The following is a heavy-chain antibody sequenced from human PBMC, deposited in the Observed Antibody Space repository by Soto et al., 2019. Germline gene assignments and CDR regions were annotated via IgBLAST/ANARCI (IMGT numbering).Heavy chain of an antibody. Sequence: ASVKVSCMALGYTFTRNGISWARQAPGQGLEWMGWISVYNGNTNYAQNFHGRVTMTTDTYTSTVYMELRSLRSDETAVYYCARDGIAVADDSYYGMDVWGQGTTVTVPS. J-gene: IGHJ6*02. CDR1: GYTFTRNG. D-gene: IGHD6-19*01. CDR2: ISVYNGNT. CDR3: ARDGIAVADDSYYGMDV. V-gene: IGHV1-18*01.